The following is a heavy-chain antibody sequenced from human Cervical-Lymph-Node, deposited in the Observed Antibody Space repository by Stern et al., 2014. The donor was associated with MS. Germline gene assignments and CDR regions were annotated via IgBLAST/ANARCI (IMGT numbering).Heavy chain of an antibody. J-gene: IGHJ5*02. CDR3: ARRHCSSRRCGWFDP. V-gene: IGHV5-51*01. Sequence: EVQLVESGAEVKKPGESLKISCKGSGYSFTSYWIGWARHMPVKGLEWMGIINSGDSGTRYIPSLQGQVTISADKSISTAYLQWSSLKASDTAMYYCARRHCSSRRCGWFDPWGQGTLVTVSS. CDR1: GYSFTSYW. CDR2: INSGDSGT. D-gene: IGHD2-2*01.